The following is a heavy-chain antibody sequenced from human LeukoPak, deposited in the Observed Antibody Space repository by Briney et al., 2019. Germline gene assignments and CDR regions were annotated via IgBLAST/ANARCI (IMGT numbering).Heavy chain of an antibody. V-gene: IGHV1-2*02. CDR3: AVTIGGSDGFDI. D-gene: IGHD4-17*01. CDR2: INPNSGGT. CDR1: GYMSTGYY. J-gene: IGHJ3*02. Sequence: PTAKVSCKAFGYMSTGYYMHWARHAPGQGLEWMGWINPNSGGTSYAQKFQGRVTMTRDTSISTAYMELSRLTSDDTAVYYCAVTIGGSDGFDIWGQGTMVIVSS.